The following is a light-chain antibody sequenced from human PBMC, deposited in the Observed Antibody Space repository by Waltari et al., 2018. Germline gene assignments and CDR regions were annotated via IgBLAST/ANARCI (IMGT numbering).Light chain of an antibody. CDR2: RDN. J-gene: IGLJ2*01. CDR1: TSNIVSNY. V-gene: IGLV1-47*01. CDR3: AAWDDSLTGEV. Sequence: QSVLPQPPSASGTPGQRVTISCSDSTSNIVSNYVYWYQQLPGTAPKLPIYRDNEGPAGVRGRLSGSKSGTSASLAISGLRSEDEADYYCAAWDDSLTGEVFGGGTKLTVL.